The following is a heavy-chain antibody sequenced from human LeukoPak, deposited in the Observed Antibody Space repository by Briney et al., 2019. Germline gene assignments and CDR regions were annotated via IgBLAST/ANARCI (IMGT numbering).Heavy chain of an antibody. V-gene: IGHV3-15*01. Sequence: GGSLRLSCAASGFTFSNAWMSWVRQAPGKGLEWVGRIKSKTDGGTTDYAALVKGRFTISRDDSKNTLYLQMNSLKTEDTAVYYCTTRELGYCSSTSCRGAYYYYGMDVWGQGTTVTVSS. CDR3: TTRELGYCSSTSCRGAYYYYGMDV. CDR1: GFTFSNAW. J-gene: IGHJ6*02. CDR2: IKSKTDGGTT. D-gene: IGHD2-2*01.